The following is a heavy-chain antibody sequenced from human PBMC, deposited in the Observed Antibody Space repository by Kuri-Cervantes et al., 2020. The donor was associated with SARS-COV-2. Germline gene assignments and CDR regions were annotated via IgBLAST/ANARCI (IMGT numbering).Heavy chain of an antibody. D-gene: IGHD2-2*01. CDR3: ARDGIDIVVGNDAFDI. CDR1: GYTFTGYY. CDR2: ISAYNGNT. V-gene: IGHV1-18*04. Sequence: ASVNVSCKASGYTFTGYYMHWVRQAPGQGLEWMGWISAYNGNTNYAQKLQGRVTMTTDTSTSTAYMELRSLRSDDTAVYYCARDGIDIVVGNDAFDIWGQGTMVTVSS. J-gene: IGHJ3*02.